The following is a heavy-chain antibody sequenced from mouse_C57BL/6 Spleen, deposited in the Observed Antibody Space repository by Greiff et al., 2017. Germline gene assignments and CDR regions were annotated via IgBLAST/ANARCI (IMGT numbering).Heavy chain of an antibody. V-gene: IGHV1-22*01. CDR2: INPNNGGT. Sequence: VHVKQSGPELVKPGASVKMSCKASGYTFTDYNMHWVKQSHGKSLEWIGYINPNNGGTSYNQKFKGKATLTVNKSSSTAYMELRSLTSEDSAVYYCARSGQLRHYAMDYWGQGTSVTVSS. J-gene: IGHJ4*01. D-gene: IGHD3-2*02. CDR3: ARSGQLRHYAMDY. CDR1: GYTFTDYN.